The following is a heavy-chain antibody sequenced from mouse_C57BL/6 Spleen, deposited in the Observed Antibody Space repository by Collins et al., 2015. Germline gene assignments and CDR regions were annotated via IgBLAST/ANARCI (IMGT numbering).Heavy chain of an antibody. CDR2: ISSGSSTI. CDR3: ARSGPAWFAY. J-gene: IGHJ3*01. Sequence: DVQLVESGGGLVQPGGSRKLSCAASGFTFSSFGMHWVRQAPEKGLEWVAYISSGSSTIYYADTVKGRFTISRDNPKNTLFLQMTSLRSEDTAMYYCARSGPAWFAYWGQGTLVTVSA. V-gene: IGHV5-17*02. CDR1: GFTFSSFG.